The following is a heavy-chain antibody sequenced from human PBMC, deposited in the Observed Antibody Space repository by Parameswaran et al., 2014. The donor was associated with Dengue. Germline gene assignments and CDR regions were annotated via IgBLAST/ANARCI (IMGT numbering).Heavy chain of an antibody. D-gene: IGHD2-15*01. J-gene: IGHJ3*02. CDR3: ARDIRVRGYCSGGSRLDDAFDI. CDR2: IYSDTST. Sequence: VRQMPGKGLEWVSIIYSDTSTYYADSVKGRFTISRDNSKNTLYLQMNSLRAEDTAVYYCARDIRVRGYCSGGSRLDDAFDIWARDNSHRLL. V-gene: IGHV3-66*01.